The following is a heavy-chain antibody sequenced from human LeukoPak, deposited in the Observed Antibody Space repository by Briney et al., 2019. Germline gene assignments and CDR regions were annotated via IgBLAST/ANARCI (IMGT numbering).Heavy chain of an antibody. CDR3: ATNGYSGYGMVDV. CDR1: GGTFSSYA. Sequence: SVKVSCKASGGTFSSYAISWVRQAPGQGLEWMGGIIPIFGTANYAQKFQGRVTITADKSTSTAYMELSSLRSEDTAVYYCATNGYSGYGMVDVWGKGTTVTVSS. D-gene: IGHD5-12*01. J-gene: IGHJ6*04. V-gene: IGHV1-69*06. CDR2: IIPIFGTA.